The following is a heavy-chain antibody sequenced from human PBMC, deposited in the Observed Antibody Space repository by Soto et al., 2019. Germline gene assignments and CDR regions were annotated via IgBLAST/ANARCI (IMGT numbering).Heavy chain of an antibody. CDR1: GFTFSVSS. CDR2: IRSKAASYAT. CDR3: TSAERIVEAGLTDS. Sequence: GGALRISCAASGFTFSVSSIHRVRQAFGDGLEWVGRIRSKAASYATAYAASVKGRFNISRDDLKNTAYLQMNSLKTDDTAVYYCTSAERIVEAGLTDSWGQGTLVTVSS. D-gene: IGHD6-19*01. J-gene: IGHJ4*02. V-gene: IGHV3-73*01.